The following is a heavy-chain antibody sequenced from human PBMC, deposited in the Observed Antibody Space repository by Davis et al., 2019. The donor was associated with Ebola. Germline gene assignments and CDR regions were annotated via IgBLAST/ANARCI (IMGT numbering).Heavy chain of an antibody. CDR3: ARDRGWLAHDY. D-gene: IGHD3-22*01. V-gene: IGHV3-7*01. CDR1: GFTFSNYW. J-gene: IGHJ4*02. CDR2: IIEDGSQQ. Sequence: PGGSLRPSCAAPGFTFSNYWMNWVRQAPGKGLEWIGQIIEDGSQQYYLDSLKGRFTISRDNAKNSLYLQMNSLRAEDTAVYYCARDRGWLAHDYWGRGTLVTVSS.